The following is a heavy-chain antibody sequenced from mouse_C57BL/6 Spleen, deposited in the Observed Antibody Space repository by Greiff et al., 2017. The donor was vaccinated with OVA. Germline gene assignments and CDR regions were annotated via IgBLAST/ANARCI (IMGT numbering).Heavy chain of an antibody. Sequence: QVQLQQSGPGLVQPSQSLSITCTVSGFSLTSYGVHWVRQSPGKGLEWLGVIWRGGSTDYNAAFMSRLSITKDNSKSQVFFKMNSLQADDTAIYYCAKNGGGLPGDYFDYWGQGTTLTVSS. CDR1: GFSLTSYG. V-gene: IGHV2-5*01. CDR3: AKNGGGLPGDYFDY. J-gene: IGHJ2*01. CDR2: IWRGGST.